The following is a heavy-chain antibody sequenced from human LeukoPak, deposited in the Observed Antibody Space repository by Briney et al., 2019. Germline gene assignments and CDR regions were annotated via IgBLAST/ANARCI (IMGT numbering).Heavy chain of an antibody. CDR3: ARAIGSGRDVYFYHYMDV. CDR2: FHSSGGT. J-gene: IGHJ6*03. Sequence: PSETLSLTCTVSGGSISSNHWSWIRQPPGKGLEYIGYFHSSGGTNYNPSLKSRVTISADTSKNQFSLKLTSLIAADTAVYYCARAIGSGRDVYFYHYMDVWGKGTAVTVSS. V-gene: IGHV4-59*01. CDR1: GGSISSNH. D-gene: IGHD3-10*01.